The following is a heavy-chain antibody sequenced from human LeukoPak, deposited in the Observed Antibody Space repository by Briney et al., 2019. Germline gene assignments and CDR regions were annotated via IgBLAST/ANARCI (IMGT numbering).Heavy chain of an antibody. CDR2: IYSGGST. Sequence: GGSLRLSCAASGFTFSSYGMHWVRQAPGKGLEWVSVIYSGGSTYYADSVKGRFTISRDNSKNTLYLQMNSLRAEGTAVYYCARVLGYYDSSGYHNWFDPWGQGTLVTVSS. J-gene: IGHJ5*02. V-gene: IGHV3-53*01. D-gene: IGHD3-22*01. CDR1: GFTFSSYG. CDR3: ARVLGYYDSSGYHNWFDP.